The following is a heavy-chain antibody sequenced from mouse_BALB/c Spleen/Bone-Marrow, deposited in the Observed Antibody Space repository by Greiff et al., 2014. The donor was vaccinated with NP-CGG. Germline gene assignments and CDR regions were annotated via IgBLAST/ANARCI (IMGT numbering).Heavy chain of an antibody. J-gene: IGHJ3*01. Sequence: VQLQQSGPGLVAPSQSLSITCTVSGFSLTSYGVHWVRQPPGKGPEWLGVIWAGGSTNYNSALMSRLSISKDNSKSQVFLKMNSLQTDDTAMYYCARGSTTATFAYWGQGTLVTVSA. CDR1: GFSLTSYG. CDR3: ARGSTTATFAY. V-gene: IGHV2-9*02. D-gene: IGHD1-2*01. CDR2: IWAGGST.